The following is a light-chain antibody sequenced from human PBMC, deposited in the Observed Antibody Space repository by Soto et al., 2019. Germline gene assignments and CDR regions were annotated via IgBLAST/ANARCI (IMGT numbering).Light chain of an antibody. CDR2: GAS. CDR1: QSVGDTY. J-gene: IGKJ1*01. V-gene: IGKV3-15*01. CDR3: QQYNNWPRT. Sequence: EIVMTQSPATLSVSPGERATLSCRASQSVGDTYLAWYQQIPGQAPRLLIYGASNRATGIPARFSGSGSGTEFTLTISSLQSEDFAVYYCQQYNNWPRTFGQGTKVDIK.